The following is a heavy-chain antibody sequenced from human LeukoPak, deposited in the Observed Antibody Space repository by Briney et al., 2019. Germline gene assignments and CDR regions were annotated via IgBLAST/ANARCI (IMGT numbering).Heavy chain of an antibody. CDR3: ASTSSSSNYYYYMAV. Sequence: ASVKVSCKASGYTFTSYDINWVRQATGQGLEWMGWMNPNSGNTGYAQKFQGRVTITRNTSISTAYMELSSLRSEDTAVYYCASTSSSSNYYYYMAVWGKGTTVTISS. D-gene: IGHD6-6*01. J-gene: IGHJ6*03. CDR2: MNPNSGNT. CDR1: GYTFTSYD. V-gene: IGHV1-8*03.